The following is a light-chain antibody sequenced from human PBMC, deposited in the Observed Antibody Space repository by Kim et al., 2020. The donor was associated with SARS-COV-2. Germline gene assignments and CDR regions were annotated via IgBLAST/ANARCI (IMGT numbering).Light chain of an antibody. CDR2: DTN. V-gene: IGLV1-51*01. CDR3: GTWDSSLSAGV. Sequence: QSVLTQPPSVSAAPGQKVTISCSGSSSNIGNNYVSWYQQLPGTAPKLLIYDTNKRPSGIPDRFSGSQSGTSATLGITGLQTGDEADYYCGTWDSSLSAGVFGGGTKVSVL. CDR1: SSNIGNNY. J-gene: IGLJ3*02.